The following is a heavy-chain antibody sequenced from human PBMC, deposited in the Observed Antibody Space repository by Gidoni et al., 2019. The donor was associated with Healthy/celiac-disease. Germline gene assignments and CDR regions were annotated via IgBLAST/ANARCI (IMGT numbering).Heavy chain of an antibody. CDR3: ATENSGRYHRRFDY. D-gene: IGHD1-26*01. CDR1: GYTLTELS. Sequence: QVQLVQSGAEVKKPGASVKVSCKVSGYTLTELSMHWVRLAPGKGLEWMGGFDPEDGQTIYAQKFQGRVTMTEDTSTDSASMELSSLSSEDTAVYYCATENSGRYHRRFDYWGQGTLVTVSS. J-gene: IGHJ4*02. CDR2: FDPEDGQT. V-gene: IGHV1-24*01.